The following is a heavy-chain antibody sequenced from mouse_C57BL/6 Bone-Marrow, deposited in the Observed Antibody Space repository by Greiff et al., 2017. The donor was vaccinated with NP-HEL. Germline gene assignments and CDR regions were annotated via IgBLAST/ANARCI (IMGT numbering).Heavy chain of an antibody. CDR3: ARTYDYPYYYAMDY. V-gene: IGHV2-9-1*01. D-gene: IGHD2-4*01. CDR2: IWTGGGT. J-gene: IGHJ4*01. CDR1: GFSLTSYA. Sequence: QVQLKESGPGLVAPSQSLSITCTVSGFSLTSYAISWVRQPPGKGLEWLGVIWTGGGTNYNSALNSRLSIIKYNSKRQVFLKMNSLQTDDTARYYCARTYDYPYYYAMDYWGQGTSVTVSS.